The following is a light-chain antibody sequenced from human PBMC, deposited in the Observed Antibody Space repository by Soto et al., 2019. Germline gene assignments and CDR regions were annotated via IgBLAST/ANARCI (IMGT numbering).Light chain of an antibody. CDR2: GAS. CDR1: QSVSSTF. J-gene: IGKJ2*01. V-gene: IGKV3-20*01. CDR3: QQYGSSPLMYT. Sequence: ENVLTQSPGTLSLSPGERATLSCRASQSVSSTFLAWYQHKPGQAPRLLIYGASSRDTGIPDRFSGSGSGTDFTLTISRLEPEDFAVYYCQQYGSSPLMYTFGQGNKLEIK.